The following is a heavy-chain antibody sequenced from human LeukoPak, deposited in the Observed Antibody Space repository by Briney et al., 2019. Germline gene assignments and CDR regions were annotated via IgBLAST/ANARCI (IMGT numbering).Heavy chain of an antibody. CDR1: GFAFDDYA. Sequence: GGSLRLSCAASGFAFDDYAMHWVRQAPGKGLEWVSGISWNSGSIGYADSVMGRFTISRDNAKNSLYLQMNSLRAEDTALYYCAKDWTYYYDSSGYYDYWGQGTLVTVSS. V-gene: IGHV3-9*01. D-gene: IGHD3-22*01. CDR3: AKDWTYYYDSSGYYDY. J-gene: IGHJ4*02. CDR2: ISWNSGSI.